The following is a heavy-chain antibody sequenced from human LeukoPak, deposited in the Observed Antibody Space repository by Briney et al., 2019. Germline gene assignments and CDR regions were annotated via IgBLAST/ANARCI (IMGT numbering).Heavy chain of an antibody. D-gene: IGHD6-13*01. CDR1: GGTFSSYA. Sequence: SVKVSCKASGGTFSSYAISWVRQAPGQGLEWMGRIIPILGIANYAQKFQGRVTLTADKSTSTAYMELSSLRSEDTAVYYCARDGRTYSSSWYERGFDPWGQGTLVTVSS. V-gene: IGHV1-69*04. CDR3: ARDGRTYSSSWYERGFDP. J-gene: IGHJ5*02. CDR2: IIPILGIA.